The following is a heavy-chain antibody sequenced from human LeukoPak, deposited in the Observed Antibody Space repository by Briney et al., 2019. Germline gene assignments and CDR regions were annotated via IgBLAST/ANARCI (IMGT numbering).Heavy chain of an antibody. CDR3: ARGAPPDS. J-gene: IGHJ4*02. V-gene: IGHV4-31*03. CDR2: IYNSGST. Sequence: PSQTLSLTCIVSGASFNTGDYSWNWIRQHPGKGLEWIGYIYNSGSTYYNPSLKSRVTISVDTSKNHFSLRLTSVTAADSAVYYCARGAPPDSWGQGTLVTVSS. CDR1: GASFNTGDYS.